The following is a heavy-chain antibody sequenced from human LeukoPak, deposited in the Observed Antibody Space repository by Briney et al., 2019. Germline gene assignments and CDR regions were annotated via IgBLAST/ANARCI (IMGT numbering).Heavy chain of an antibody. J-gene: IGHJ4*01. CDR1: GFXFSSYT. V-gene: IGHV3-21*01. CDR3: ARDRGAYCGGDCYLGFDY. D-gene: IGHD2-21*02. Sequence: GGSLRLSCAASGFXFSSYTINWVRQAPGKGQEWVSSIAGSSGYISYADSVKGRFTISRDNAKKSLYLQMTSLTAEDTAVYYCARDRGAYCGGDCYLGFDYWGRGTLVTVSS. CDR2: IAGSSGYI.